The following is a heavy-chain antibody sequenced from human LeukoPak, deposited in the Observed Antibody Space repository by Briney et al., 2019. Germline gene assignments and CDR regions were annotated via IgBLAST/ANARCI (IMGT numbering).Heavy chain of an antibody. J-gene: IGHJ4*02. V-gene: IGHV4-38-2*02. Sequence: PSETLSLTCHVSGYSISSAYYWGWIRQPPGKELEWIGSIHYSGSTSYNPSLKSRVTISGDTSKHQFSLKLSSVPAAHTAVYYCARDSSGIAAADNFDYWGQGTLVTVSS. CDR3: ARDSSGIAAADNFDY. CDR2: IHYSGST. D-gene: IGHD6-13*01. CDR1: GYSISSAYY.